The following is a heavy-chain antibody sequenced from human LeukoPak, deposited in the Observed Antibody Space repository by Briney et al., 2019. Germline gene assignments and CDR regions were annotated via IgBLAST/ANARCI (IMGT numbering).Heavy chain of an antibody. V-gene: IGHV4-4*07. Sequence: PSETLSLTCTVSGGSISSYYWSWIRQPAGKGLEWIARIYTSGSTNYNPSLKSRVTMSVDTSKNQFSLKLSSVTAADTAVYYCARAYQDFYYDSPDAFDIWGQGTMVTVSS. D-gene: IGHD3-22*01. CDR3: ARAYQDFYYDSPDAFDI. J-gene: IGHJ3*02. CDR2: IYTSGST. CDR1: GGSISSYY.